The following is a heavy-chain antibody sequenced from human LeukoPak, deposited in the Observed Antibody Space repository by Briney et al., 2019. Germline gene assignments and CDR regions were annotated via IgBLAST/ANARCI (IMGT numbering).Heavy chain of an antibody. V-gene: IGHV1-69*13. D-gene: IGHD3-22*01. J-gene: IGHJ3*02. CDR2: NIPIFGTA. CDR3: ARDTVVVGAFDI. CDR1: GGTFSSYA. Sequence: RASVKVSCKASGGTFSSYAISWVRQAPGQGLEWMGGNIPIFGTANYAQKFQGRVTITADESTSTAYMELSSLRSEDTAVYYCARDTVVVGAFDIWGQGTMVTVSS.